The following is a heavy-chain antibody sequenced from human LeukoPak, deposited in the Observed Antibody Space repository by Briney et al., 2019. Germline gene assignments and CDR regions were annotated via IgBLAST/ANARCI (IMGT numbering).Heavy chain of an antibody. Sequence: GGSLRLSCAASGFTFSTYWMLWVRHAPGRGVEWVANIKQDGSEKYYVDSVKGRFTISRDNAKNSLYLQMNSLRAEDTAVYYCARAVYSTDAFDIWGQGTMVTVSS. V-gene: IGHV3-7*01. CDR1: GFTFSTYW. CDR2: IKQDGSEK. J-gene: IGHJ3*02. D-gene: IGHD2-21*01. CDR3: ARAVYSTDAFDI.